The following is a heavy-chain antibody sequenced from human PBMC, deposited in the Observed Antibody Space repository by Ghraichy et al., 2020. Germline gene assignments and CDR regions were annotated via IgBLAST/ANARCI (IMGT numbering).Heavy chain of an antibody. J-gene: IGHJ3*02. Sequence: SVKVSCKASGGTFSSYAISWVRQAPGQGLEWMGGIIPIFGTANYAQKFQGRVTITADESTSTAYMELSSLRSEDTAVYYCARDRWSGSGYYWSAFDIWGQGTMVTVSS. CDR1: GGTFSSYA. D-gene: IGHD3-22*01. V-gene: IGHV1-69*13. CDR3: ARDRWSGSGYYWSAFDI. CDR2: IIPIFGTA.